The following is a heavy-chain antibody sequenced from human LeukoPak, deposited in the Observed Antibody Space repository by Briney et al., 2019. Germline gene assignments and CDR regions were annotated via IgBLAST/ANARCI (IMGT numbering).Heavy chain of an antibody. Sequence: SEPLSLTCTLSGGSISGHYWSWIRQPPKKRLEWIGYLYHRGSTNYNPSLKSRVTISVDTSKNQFTLKLSSVTGADTALYYCARFSGWSYSDYWGQGTLVTVSS. CDR1: GGSISGHY. V-gene: IGHV4-59*11. D-gene: IGHD3-3*01. J-gene: IGHJ4*02. CDR2: LYHRGST. CDR3: ARFSGWSYSDY.